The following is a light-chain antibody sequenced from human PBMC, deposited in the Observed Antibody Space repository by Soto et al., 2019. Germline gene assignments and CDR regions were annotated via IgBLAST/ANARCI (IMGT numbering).Light chain of an antibody. V-gene: IGLV2-14*01. Sequence: QSVLTQPASVSASPGQSIAISCTGSSGDVGGYNYVSWYQQNPGKAPKLMIYDVSNRPSGVSNRFSGSKSGNTASLTISGLQAEDEADYYCSSYTSSTTYVFGTGTKVTVL. CDR1: SGDVGGYNY. J-gene: IGLJ1*01. CDR3: SSYTSSTTYV. CDR2: DVS.